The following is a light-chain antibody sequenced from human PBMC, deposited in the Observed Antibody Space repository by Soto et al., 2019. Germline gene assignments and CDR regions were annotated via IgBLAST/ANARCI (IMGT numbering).Light chain of an antibody. CDR1: SSDVGGYNY. Sequence: QSALTQPRPVSGSPGQSVTISCTGTSSDVGGYNYVSWYQRHPGKAPKLIISDVTKRPSGVPDRFSGSKSGNTASLTISGLQAEDEADYDCCSYAGSDILIFGGGTKLTVL. CDR2: DVT. CDR3: CSYAGSDILI. J-gene: IGLJ2*01. V-gene: IGLV2-11*01.